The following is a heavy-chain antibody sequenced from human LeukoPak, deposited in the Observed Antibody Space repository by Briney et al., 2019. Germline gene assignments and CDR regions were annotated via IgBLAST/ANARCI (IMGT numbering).Heavy chain of an antibody. CDR1: GYTFTSYG. CDR2: ISAYNGNT. J-gene: IGHJ5*02. V-gene: IGHV1-18*01. Sequence: ASVKVSCKASGYTFTSYGISWVRQAPGQGLEWMGWISAYNGNTNYAQKLQGRVTMTTDTSTSTAYMELRSLRSDDPAVYYCARYHRSVSASGFDPWGQGTLVTVSS. CDR3: ARYHRSVSASGFDP. D-gene: IGHD2-2*01.